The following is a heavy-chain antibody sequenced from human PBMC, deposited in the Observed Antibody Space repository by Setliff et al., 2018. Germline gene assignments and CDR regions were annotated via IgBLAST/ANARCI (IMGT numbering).Heavy chain of an antibody. Sequence: GASVKVSCKASGYTFSSYDINWVRQATGQGLEWMGWMNPNSGNTAYAQEFQGRVTMTRNSSISTAYMELSTLRSEDTAVYYCARAGYDSSGGSCPSGEYWGQGTLVTVSS. CDR3: ARAGYDSSGGSCPSGEY. CDR1: GYTFSSYD. CDR2: MNPNSGNT. J-gene: IGHJ4*02. D-gene: IGHD2-15*01. V-gene: IGHV1-8*01.